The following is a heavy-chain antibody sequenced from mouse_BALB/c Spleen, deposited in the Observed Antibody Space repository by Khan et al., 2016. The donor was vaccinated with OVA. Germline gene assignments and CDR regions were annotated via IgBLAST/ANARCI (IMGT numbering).Heavy chain of an antibody. J-gene: IGHJ1*01. V-gene: IGHV1-7*01. D-gene: IGHD2-1*01. Sequence: QVQLKQSGAELAKPGASVKMSCKASGYTFSVYWIYWLKQRPGQGLEWIGYINPRSGYSDYNQRFKDKATLTADKSSTTAYMQLSSLTSEDSAVYYCARRSFDGNLWYFDVWGAGTTVTVS. CDR3: ARRSFDGNLWYFDV. CDR2: INPRSGYS. CDR1: GYTFSVYW.